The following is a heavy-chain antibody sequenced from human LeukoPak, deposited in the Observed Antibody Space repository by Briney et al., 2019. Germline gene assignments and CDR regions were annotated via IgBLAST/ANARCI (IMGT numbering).Heavy chain of an antibody. CDR3: AKGSDSGYNFFDY. CDR1: GFTFDNYA. CDR2: LTWNSGSI. Sequence: GGSLRLSCAASGFTFDNYALHWVRQAPGKGLEWVSGLTWNSGSIGYADSVKGRFTISRDDAQNSLYLQMNSLRPEDTAFYYCAKGSDSGYNFFDYWGQGTLVTVSS. V-gene: IGHV3-9*01. D-gene: IGHD3-22*01. J-gene: IGHJ4*02.